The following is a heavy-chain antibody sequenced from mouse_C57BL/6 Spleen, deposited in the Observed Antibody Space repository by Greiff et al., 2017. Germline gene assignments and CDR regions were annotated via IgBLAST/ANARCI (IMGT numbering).Heavy chain of an antibody. CDR2: IDPSDSYT. CDR1: GYTFTSYW. Sequence: QVQLQQPGAELVMPGASVKLSCKASGYTFTSYWMHWVKQRPGQGLEWIGEIDPSDSYTNYNQKFKGKSTLTGDKSSSTAYMQLSSLTSEDSAVYYCARFPILRVVATPYAMDYWGQGTSVTVSS. V-gene: IGHV1-69*01. J-gene: IGHJ4*01. CDR3: ARFPILRVVATPYAMDY. D-gene: IGHD1-1*01.